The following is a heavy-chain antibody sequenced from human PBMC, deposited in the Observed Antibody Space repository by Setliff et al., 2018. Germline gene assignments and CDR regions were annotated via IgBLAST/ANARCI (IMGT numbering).Heavy chain of an antibody. J-gene: IGHJ4*02. CDR2: IYYSGTT. D-gene: IGHD1-1*01. V-gene: IGHV4-39*01. CDR1: GDSISSSRYY. CDR3: ATTGTYRYFDH. Sequence: PSETLSLTCTVSGDSISSSRYYWAWIRQPPGKGLEWIGNIYYSGTTYSNPSLKSRLTMSVDTSKNQLSLRLSSVTASDTAVYYCATTGTYRYFDHWGQGTLVTVSS.